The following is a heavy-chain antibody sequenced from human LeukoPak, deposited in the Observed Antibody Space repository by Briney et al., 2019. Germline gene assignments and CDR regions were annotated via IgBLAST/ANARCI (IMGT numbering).Heavy chain of an antibody. J-gene: IGHJ6*02. CDR3: AKESIAVAGEVSVGYYYGMDV. CDR2: ICGRVGST. Sequence: RGSLRLSCAPSGFTSRISAISWVRHALRKGREWVSPICGRVGSTDYADSVKGRFTISRDNSKNTLYLQMNSLRGEDTAVYYCAKESIAVAGEVSVGYYYGMDVWGQGTTVTVSS. CDR1: GFTSRISA. D-gene: IGHD6-19*01. V-gene: IGHV3-23*01.